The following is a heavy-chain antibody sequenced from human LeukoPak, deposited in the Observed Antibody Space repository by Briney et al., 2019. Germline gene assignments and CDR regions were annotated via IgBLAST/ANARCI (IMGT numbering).Heavy chain of an antibody. J-gene: IGHJ4*02. Sequence: PGRSLRLSCAASGFTFDDYAMHWVRHAPGKGLEWVSGISWNSGSIGYADSVKGRFTISRDNAKNSLYLQMNSLRAEDTALYYCAKDIGEVHWGQGTLVTVSS. CDR3: AKDIGEVH. V-gene: IGHV3-9*01. CDR1: GFTFDDYA. D-gene: IGHD3-10*01. CDR2: ISWNSGSI.